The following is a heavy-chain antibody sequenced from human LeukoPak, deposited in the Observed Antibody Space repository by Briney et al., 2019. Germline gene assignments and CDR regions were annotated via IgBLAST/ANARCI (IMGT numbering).Heavy chain of an antibody. CDR3: ARAAAAGTVYYYYYMDV. CDR1: GYTFTTYG. CDR2: ISTYDDNI. V-gene: IGHV1-18*01. D-gene: IGHD6-13*01. J-gene: IGHJ6*03. Sequence: GASVKVSCKASGYTFTTYGLSWVRQAPGQGLEWLGWISTYDDNIKYAQSLQGRLTLTIDTSTSTAYMELRSLTSDDTAVYYCARAAAAGTVYYYYYMDVWGKGTTVTVSS.